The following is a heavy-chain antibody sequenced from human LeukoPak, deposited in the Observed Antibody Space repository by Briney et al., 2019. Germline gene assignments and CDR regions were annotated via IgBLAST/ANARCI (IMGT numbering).Heavy chain of an antibody. CDR3: AREDDTGRYMGDDAFDI. V-gene: IGHV1-69*06. CDR1: GGTFNSYA. D-gene: IGHD1-26*01. J-gene: IGHJ3*02. Sequence: GAPVKVSCKASGGTFNSYAISWVRQAPGQGLEWMGGIIPMSDTANYPQKFRGRLTITADIPTSTVYMELSSLRSEDTAVYYCAREDDTGRYMGDDAFDIWGQGTVVTVSS. CDR2: IIPMSDTA.